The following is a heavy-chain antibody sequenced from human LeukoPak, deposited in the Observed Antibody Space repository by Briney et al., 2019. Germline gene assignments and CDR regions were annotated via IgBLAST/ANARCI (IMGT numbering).Heavy chain of an antibody. CDR1: GFTFSSFG. CDR2: ISNDGSNK. V-gene: IGHV3-30*18. CDR3: AKSGIAAAGQRGYFDY. D-gene: IGHD6-13*01. Sequence: GGSLRLSCAASGFTFSSFGIHWVRQAPGKGLEWVAVISNDGSNKYYADSVRGRFTISRDNSKNTVYLQMSSLRGEDTAVYYCAKSGIAAAGQRGYFDYWGQGTLVTVSS. J-gene: IGHJ4*02.